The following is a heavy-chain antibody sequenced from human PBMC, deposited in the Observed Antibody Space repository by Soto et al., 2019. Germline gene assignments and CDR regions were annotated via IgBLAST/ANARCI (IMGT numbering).Heavy chain of an antibody. D-gene: IGHD5-12*01. CDR3: AKGAEGYVVSSLDY. V-gene: IGHV3-23*01. CDR1: GFTFSDSA. CDR2: ITSTGSST. J-gene: IGHJ4*02. Sequence: EVQLLESGGGFVQPGWSLRLSCAASGFTFSDSAMTWVRQAPGKGLEWGSAITSTGSSTYYVDSVKGRFTISRDNSKNTLYLQINSLRVEDTAIYYCAKGAEGYVVSSLDYWGQGTLVTVSS.